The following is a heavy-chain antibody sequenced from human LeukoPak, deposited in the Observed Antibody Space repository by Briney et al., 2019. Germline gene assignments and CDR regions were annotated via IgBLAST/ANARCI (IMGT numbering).Heavy chain of an antibody. J-gene: IGHJ4*01. CDR1: GYTFTSYG. CDR2: ISAYSGNT. Sequence: ASVKVSCKASGYTFTSYGINWVRQAPGQGLEWMGWISAYSGNTNYAQKLQDRVTMTTDTSTSTAYMELRSLRSDDTAVYYCARDTGFPFFDFWGHGALVTVSS. V-gene: IGHV1-18*01. CDR3: ARDTGFPFFDF.